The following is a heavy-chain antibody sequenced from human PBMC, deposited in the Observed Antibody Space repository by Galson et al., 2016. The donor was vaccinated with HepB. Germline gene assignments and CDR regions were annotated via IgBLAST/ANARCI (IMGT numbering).Heavy chain of an antibody. CDR1: EYSLSQIS. CDR2: FDPADGET. V-gene: IGHV1-24*01. D-gene: IGHD1-1*01. J-gene: IGHJ3*02. Sequence: SVKVSCKVSEYSLSQISIHWVRQAPGKGLEWMGGFDPADGETTYAPGFQGRITVTEESLLDTAYMELSSLRSEDTAVYYCVTGINGIQLWVDALDMWGQGTMVIVSS. CDR3: VTGINGIQLWVDALDM.